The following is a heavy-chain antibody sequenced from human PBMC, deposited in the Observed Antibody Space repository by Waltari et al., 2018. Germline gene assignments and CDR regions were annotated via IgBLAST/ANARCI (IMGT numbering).Heavy chain of an antibody. D-gene: IGHD1-26*01. CDR1: GFTFSSYG. CDR2: IRYDGSNK. CDR3: AKDLNGIVGATEEDY. Sequence: QVQLVESGGGVVQPGGSLRLSCAASGFTFSSYGMHWVRQAPGKGLEWVAFIRYDGSNKYYADSVKGRFTISRDNSKNTLYLQMNSLRAEDTAVYYCAKDLNGIVGATEEDYWGQGTLVTVSS. J-gene: IGHJ4*02. V-gene: IGHV3-30*02.